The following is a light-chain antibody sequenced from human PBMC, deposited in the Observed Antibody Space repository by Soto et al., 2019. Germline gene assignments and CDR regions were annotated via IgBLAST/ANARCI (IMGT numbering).Light chain of an antibody. CDR3: SSYTTSSTLV. CDR2: EVS. J-gene: IGLJ3*02. V-gene: IGLV2-14*01. CDR1: SSDVGIYNY. Sequence: QSALTQPASVYGSPGQSITISCTGTSSDVGIYNYVSWYQQHPGKDPKLMIYEVSNRPSGVSNRFSGSKSGNTASLTISGLQAEDEADYYCSSYTTSSTLVFGGGTKLTVL.